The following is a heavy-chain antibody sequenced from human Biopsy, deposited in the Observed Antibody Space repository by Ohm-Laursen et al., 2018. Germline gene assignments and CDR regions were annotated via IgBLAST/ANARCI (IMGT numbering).Heavy chain of an antibody. Sequence: ASVKVSCNASGDTFSRSAFFWVRQAPGQGLVYLGRIIPIVGITNHAQTFQGRITLTADRSTFMVYMELSRLRSDDTAIYYCARGGSGSGYYGMDVWGQGATVSVSS. CDR2: IIPIVGIT. CDR1: GDTFSRSA. V-gene: IGHV1-69*04. J-gene: IGHJ6*02. CDR3: ARGGSGSGYYGMDV. D-gene: IGHD3-10*01.